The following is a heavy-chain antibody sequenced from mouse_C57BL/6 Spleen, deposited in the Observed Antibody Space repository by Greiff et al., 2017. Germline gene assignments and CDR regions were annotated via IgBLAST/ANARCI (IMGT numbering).Heavy chain of an antibody. J-gene: IGHJ3*01. CDR1: GYTFTSYW. V-gene: IGHV1-52*01. CDR3: ARDDYGSGGFAY. D-gene: IGHD1-1*01. Sequence: QVQLQQPGAELVRPGSSVKLSCKASGYTFTSYWMHWVKQRPIQGLEWIGNIDPSDSETHYNQKFKDKATLTVDKSSSTAYMQLSSLTSEDSAVYYCARDDYGSGGFAYWGQGTLVTVSA. CDR2: IDPSDSET.